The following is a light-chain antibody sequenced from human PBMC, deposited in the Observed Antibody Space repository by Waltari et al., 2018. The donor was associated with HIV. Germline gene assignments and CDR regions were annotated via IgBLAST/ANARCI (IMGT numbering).Light chain of an antibody. CDR1: QNINTY. CDR3: QQTYSTLALT. CDR2: AAS. J-gene: IGKJ4*01. V-gene: IGKV1-39*01. Sequence: DIQMTQSPSSLSASVGDRVTITCRASQNINTYLNWYQQQPGKAPRLLMYAASSLQSGVPSRFSGSGSGTEFTLTVRTLQPEDFATYYCQQTYSTLALTFGGGTKVDMK.